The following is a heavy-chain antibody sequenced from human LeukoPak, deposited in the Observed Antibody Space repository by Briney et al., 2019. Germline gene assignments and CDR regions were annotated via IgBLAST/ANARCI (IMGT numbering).Heavy chain of an antibody. Sequence: GGSLRLSCVASGFTLRSYTMSWVRQAPGKGLEWVSAISDGGGTTYYTDSVKGRFSISRDTSKSTLYLQMNSLRAEDTALYYCAKFRTSSGPRDFDSWGQGTLVTVSS. CDR2: ISDGGGTT. V-gene: IGHV3-23*01. CDR1: GFTLRSYT. D-gene: IGHD1-1*01. J-gene: IGHJ4*02. CDR3: AKFRTSSGPRDFDS.